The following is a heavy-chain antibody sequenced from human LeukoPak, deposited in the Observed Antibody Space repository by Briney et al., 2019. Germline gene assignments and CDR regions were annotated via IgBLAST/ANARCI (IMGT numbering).Heavy chain of an antibody. D-gene: IGHD3-22*01. CDR1: GYTFTGYY. CDR3: ARGGENYYDSTPQILFDY. CDR2: INPNSGGT. J-gene: IGHJ4*02. Sequence: GASVKVSCKASGYTFTGYYMHWVRQAPGQGLEWMGRINPNSGGTNYAQKFQGRVTMTRDTSISTAYMELSRLRSDDTAVYYCARGGENYYDSTPQILFDYWGQGTLVTVSS. V-gene: IGHV1-2*06.